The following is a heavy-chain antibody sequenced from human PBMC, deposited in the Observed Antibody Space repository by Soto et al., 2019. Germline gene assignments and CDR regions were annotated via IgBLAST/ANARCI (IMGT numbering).Heavy chain of an antibody. J-gene: IGHJ4*02. CDR2: IYYSGST. CDR3: AKSRLEQYYFDY. V-gene: IGHV4-31*03. Sequence: QVQLQESGPGLVKPSQTLSLTCTVSGGSISSGGYYWSWIRQHPGQGLEWIGYIYYSGSTYYNPSLQSRVTIPVHTSKKQFSPKLSSVTAADPAVYYCAKSRLEQYYFDYGGQGTLVTVSS. CDR1: GGSISSGGYY.